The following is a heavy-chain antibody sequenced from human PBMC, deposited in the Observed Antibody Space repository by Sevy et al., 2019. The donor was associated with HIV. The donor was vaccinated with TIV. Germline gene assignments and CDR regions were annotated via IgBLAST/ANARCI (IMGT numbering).Heavy chain of an antibody. J-gene: IGHJ4*02. CDR2: ISHDGSHK. CDR1: GFTFSSYA. V-gene: IGHV3-30*04. Sequence: GGSLRLSCAASGFTFSSYAMHWVRQAPGKGLEWVAVISHDGSHKYSADSVKGRFTISRDNSKNTLYLQMNSLRAEDTAMYYCARDPTIYASGWYYFDYWGQGTLVTVSS. CDR3: ARDPTIYASGWYYFDY. D-gene: IGHD6-19*01.